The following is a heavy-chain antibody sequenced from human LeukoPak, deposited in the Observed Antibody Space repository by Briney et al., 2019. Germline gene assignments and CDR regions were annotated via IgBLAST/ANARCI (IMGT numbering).Heavy chain of an antibody. CDR3: ARGQKGFDY. J-gene: IGHJ4*02. V-gene: IGHV3-48*01. Sequence: SGGSLRLSCAASGFIFSSYSMNWVRQAPGKGLEWVSYISSSSSTIYYADSVKGRFTISRDNAKNSLYLQMNSLRAEDTAVYYCARGQKGFDYWGQGTLVTVSS. CDR1: GFIFSSYS. CDR2: ISSSSSTI.